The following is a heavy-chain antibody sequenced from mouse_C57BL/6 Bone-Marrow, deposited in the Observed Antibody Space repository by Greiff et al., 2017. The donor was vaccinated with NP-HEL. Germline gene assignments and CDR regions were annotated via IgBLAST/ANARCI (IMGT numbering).Heavy chain of an antibody. Sequence: QVQLQQSGAELVRPGTSVKVSCKASGYAFTNYLIEWVKQRPGQGLEWIGVINPGSGGTNYNEKFKGKATLTADKSSSTAYMQLSSLTSEDSAVYFCASLYYGYDGDWGQGTLVTVSA. CDR1: GYAFTNYL. D-gene: IGHD2-2*01. CDR2: INPGSGGT. J-gene: IGHJ3*01. CDR3: ASLYYGYDGD. V-gene: IGHV1-54*01.